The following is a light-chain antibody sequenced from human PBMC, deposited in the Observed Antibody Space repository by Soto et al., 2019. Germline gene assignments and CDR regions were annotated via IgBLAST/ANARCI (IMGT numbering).Light chain of an antibody. V-gene: IGLV2-14*01. CDR3: SSYTITSALYV. J-gene: IGLJ1*01. Sequence: QSVLTQPASVCGSPGQSITISCTGSSGDVGGYDYVSGCQQHPGKAPKLMIYEVSNRPSGVSNRFSGSKSGNTASLTISGLQAEDEADYYCSSYTITSALYVFGPGTKVTVL. CDR1: SGDVGGYDY. CDR2: EVS.